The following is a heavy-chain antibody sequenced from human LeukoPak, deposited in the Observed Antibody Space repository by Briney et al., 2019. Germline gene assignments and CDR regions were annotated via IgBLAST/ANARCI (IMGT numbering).Heavy chain of an antibody. V-gene: IGHV3-33*01. CDR2: IWYDGSNK. J-gene: IGHJ4*02. D-gene: IGHD6-25*01. CDR3: AREGGVAAAGAFDY. CDR1: GFTFSSYG. Sequence: GGSLRLSCAASGFTFSSYGMHWVRQAPGKGLEWVAVIWYDGSNKYYADSVKGRFTISRDNSKNTLYLQMNSLRAEDTAVYYCAREGGVAAAGAFDYWGQGTLVTVSS.